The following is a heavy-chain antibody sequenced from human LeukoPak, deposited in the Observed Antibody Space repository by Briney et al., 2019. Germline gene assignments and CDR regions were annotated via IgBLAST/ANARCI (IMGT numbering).Heavy chain of an antibody. CDR1: GFTFSRNW. D-gene: IGHD3-16*01. V-gene: IGHV3-64D*06. Sequence: GGSLRLSCAASGFTFSRNWMSWVRQAPGKGPEYVSSISTDGGRTYYADSVEGRFTISRDNSKNTLYLQMTSLRTEDSAVYYCVKDQVTSMINKDFDHWGRGTLVTVSS. J-gene: IGHJ4*02. CDR3: VKDQVTSMINKDFDH. CDR2: ISTDGGRT.